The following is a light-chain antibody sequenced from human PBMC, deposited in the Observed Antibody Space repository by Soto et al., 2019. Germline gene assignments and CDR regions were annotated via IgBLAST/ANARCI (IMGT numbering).Light chain of an antibody. CDR3: QSYDSSLSGVV. CDR2: GNS. Sequence: QPVLTQPPSVSGAPGRRVTMSCTGSSSNIGAGYDVHWYQQLPGTAPKLLIYGNSNRPSGVPDRFSGSKSGTSASLAITGLQAEDEADYYCQSYDSSLSGVVFGGGTKVTVL. CDR1: SSNIGAGYD. J-gene: IGLJ2*01. V-gene: IGLV1-40*01.